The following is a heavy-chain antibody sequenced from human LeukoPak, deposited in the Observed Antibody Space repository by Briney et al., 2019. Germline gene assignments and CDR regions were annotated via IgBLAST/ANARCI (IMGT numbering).Heavy chain of an antibody. Sequence: PGGSLRLPCAASGFTFSSYSMNWVRQAPGKGLEWVSSISSSSSYIYYADSVKGRFTISRDNAKNSLYLQMNSLRAEDTAVYYCAREAYCGGDCSVDYWGQGTLVTVSS. CDR2: ISSSSSYI. J-gene: IGHJ4*02. CDR3: AREAYCGGDCSVDY. D-gene: IGHD2-21*02. V-gene: IGHV3-21*01. CDR1: GFTFSSYS.